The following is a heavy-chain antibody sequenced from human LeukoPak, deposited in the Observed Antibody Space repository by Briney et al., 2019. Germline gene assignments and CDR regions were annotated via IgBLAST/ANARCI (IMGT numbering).Heavy chain of an antibody. D-gene: IGHD2-2*01. J-gene: IGHJ4*02. Sequence: SETLSLTCTVSGGSISSSSYYWGWIRQPPGKGLEWIGSIYYSGSTYYNPSLKSRVTISVDTSKNLFSLKLSSVTAADTAVYYCAREGYCSSTSCSAQIYWGQGTLVTVSS. CDR3: AREGYCSSTSCSAQIY. CDR1: GGSISSSSYY. CDR2: IYYSGST. V-gene: IGHV4-39*07.